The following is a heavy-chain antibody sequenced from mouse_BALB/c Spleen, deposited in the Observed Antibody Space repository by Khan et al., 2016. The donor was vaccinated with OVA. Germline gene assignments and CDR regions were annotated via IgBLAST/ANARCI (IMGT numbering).Heavy chain of an antibody. CDR3: ARDDSRDNYAMDY. Sequence: EVQLQESGPGLVKPSQSLSLTCTVTGYSITSDYAWNWIRQFPGNKLEWMGYISSSGSTNYNPALKSRISITRETSKNPFFLQLNSVTTEDTATDYSARDDSRDNYAMDYWGQGTSVTVSS. V-gene: IGHV3-2*02. CDR2: ISSSGST. D-gene: IGHD2-4*01. J-gene: IGHJ4*01. CDR1: GYSITSDYA.